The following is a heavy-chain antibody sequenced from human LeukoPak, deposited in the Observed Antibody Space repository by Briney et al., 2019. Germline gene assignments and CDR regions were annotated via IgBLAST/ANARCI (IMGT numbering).Heavy chain of an antibody. CDR1: GYTLTELS. V-gene: IGHV1-24*01. D-gene: IGHD3-22*01. CDR3: ATGDSSAYYHLGPFDY. CDR2: FDPEDGET. Sequence: GASVKVSCKVSGYTLTELSMHWVRQAPGKGLEWMGGFDPEDGETIYAQKFQGRVTMTEDTSTDTAYMELSSLRSEDTAVYYCATGDSSAYYHLGPFDYWGQGTLVTVSS. J-gene: IGHJ4*02.